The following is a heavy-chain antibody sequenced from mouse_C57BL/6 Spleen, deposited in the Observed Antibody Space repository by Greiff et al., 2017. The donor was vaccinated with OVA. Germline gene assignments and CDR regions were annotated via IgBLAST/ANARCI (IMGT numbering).Heavy chain of an antibody. Sequence: QVQLQQPGAELVRPGSSVKLSCKASGYTFTSYWMDWVKQRPGQGLEWIGNIYPSDSETHYNQKFKDKATLTVDKSSSTAYMQLSSLTSEDSAVYYCARSRVGKGAMDYWGQGTSVTVSS. CDR2: IYPSDSET. V-gene: IGHV1-61*01. J-gene: IGHJ4*01. CDR1: GYTFTSYW. CDR3: ARSRVGKGAMDY. D-gene: IGHD2-1*01.